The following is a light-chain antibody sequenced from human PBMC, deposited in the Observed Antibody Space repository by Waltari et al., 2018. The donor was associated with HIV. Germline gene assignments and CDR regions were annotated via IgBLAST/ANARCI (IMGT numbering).Light chain of an antibody. J-gene: IGKJ3*01. V-gene: IGKV1-12*01. CDR1: QGFTSY. Sequence: DIQVTQSPSSVSASVGDRVTITCRAIQGFTSYLDWYRQKPRSTPELLISAASTFQSGVPSRFSGSGSGTDFTLTISNLQPEDFATYYCLQAYSFPLTFGPGTKVDVK. CDR3: LQAYSFPLT. CDR2: AAS.